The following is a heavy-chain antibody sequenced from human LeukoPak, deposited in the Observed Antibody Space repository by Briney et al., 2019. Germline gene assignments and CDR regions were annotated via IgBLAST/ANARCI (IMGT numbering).Heavy chain of an antibody. CDR3: AKAGEGYYDILPGYYVVNY. J-gene: IGHJ4*02. CDR1: GFTFSSYA. CDR2: ISGSGGST. D-gene: IGHD3-9*01. Sequence: GGSLRLSCAASGFTFSSYAMSWVRQAPGKGLEWVSAISGSGGSTYYADSVKGRFTISRDNSKNTLYLQMNSLRAEDTAVYYCAKAGEGYYDILPGYYVVNYWGQGTLVTVSS. V-gene: IGHV3-23*01.